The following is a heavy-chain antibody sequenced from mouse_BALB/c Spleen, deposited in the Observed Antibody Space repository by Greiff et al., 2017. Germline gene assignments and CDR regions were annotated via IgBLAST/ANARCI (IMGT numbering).Heavy chain of an antibody. V-gene: IGHV1-54*03. CDR1: GYAFTNYL. Sequence: VMLVESGAELVRPGTSVKVSCKASGYAFTNYLIEWVKQRPGQGLEWIGVINPGSGGTNYNEKFKGKATLTADKSSSTAYMQLSSLTSDDSTVYFCARRGYGISCVRNWGQGTTLTVSS. J-gene: IGHJ2*01. CDR2: INPGSGGT. D-gene: IGHD1-1*01. CDR3: ARRGYGISCVRN.